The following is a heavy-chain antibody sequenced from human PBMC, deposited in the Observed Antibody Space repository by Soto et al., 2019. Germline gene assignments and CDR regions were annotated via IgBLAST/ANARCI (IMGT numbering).Heavy chain of an antibody. Sequence: GASVKVSCKASGGTFSSYAISWVRQAPGQGLEWTGGIIPIFGTANYAQKFQGRVTITADESTSTAYMELSSLRSEDTAVYYCARVAHWNYQRAYNWFDPWGQGTLVTVSS. CDR1: GGTFSSYA. D-gene: IGHD1-7*01. CDR2: IIPIFGTA. J-gene: IGHJ5*02. CDR3: ARVAHWNYQRAYNWFDP. V-gene: IGHV1-69*13.